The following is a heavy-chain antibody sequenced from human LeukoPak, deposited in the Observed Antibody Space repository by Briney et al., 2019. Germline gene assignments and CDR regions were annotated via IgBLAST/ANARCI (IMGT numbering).Heavy chain of an antibody. D-gene: IGHD6-13*01. CDR1: GFTFSSYG. J-gene: IGHJ4*02. Sequence: GGSLRLSCAASGFTFSSYGMHWVRQAPGKGLEWVAFIRYDGSNKYYAESVKGRFTISRDNSKNTLYLQMNSLRAEDTAVYYCAKPPPDSSSWLFDYWGQGTLVTVSS. CDR2: IRYDGSNK. V-gene: IGHV3-30*02. CDR3: AKPPPDSSSWLFDY.